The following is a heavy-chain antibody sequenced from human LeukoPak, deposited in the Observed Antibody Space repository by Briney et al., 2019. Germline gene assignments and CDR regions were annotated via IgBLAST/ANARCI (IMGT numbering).Heavy chain of an antibody. V-gene: IGHV3-11*01. D-gene: IGHD1-1*01. Sequence: GGALRLSRAASVFTFRDYYMSWIRQAPGKGLEGVSYISRSCSTIYYADSVKGRFTISRDNAKNSLYLQMNSLIAEDTAVYYCAKGRVATGTTMDAFDIWGQGTMVTVSS. CDR1: VFTFRDYY. J-gene: IGHJ3*02. CDR2: ISRSCSTI. CDR3: AKGRVATGTTMDAFDI.